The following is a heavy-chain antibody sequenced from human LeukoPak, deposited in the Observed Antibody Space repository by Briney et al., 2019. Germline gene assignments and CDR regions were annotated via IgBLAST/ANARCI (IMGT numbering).Heavy chain of an antibody. J-gene: IGHJ4*02. CDR1: GFTFSSYW. V-gene: IGHV3-7*03. CDR3: ARGPIYDYGDYDGDY. CDR2: IKQDGSEK. Sequence: GGSLRLSCAASGFTFSSYWMSWVRQAPGKGLEWVANIKQDGSEKYYEDSVKGRFTISRDNAKNSLYLQMNSLRAEDTAVYYCARGPIYDYGDYDGDYWGQGTLVTVSS. D-gene: IGHD4-17*01.